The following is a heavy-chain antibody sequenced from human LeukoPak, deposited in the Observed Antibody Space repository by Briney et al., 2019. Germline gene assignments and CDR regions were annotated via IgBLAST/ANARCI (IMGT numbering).Heavy chain of an antibody. J-gene: IGHJ4*02. V-gene: IGHV1-24*01. CDR1: GYTLTELS. Sequence: GASVKVSCKVSGYTLTELSMHWVRQAPGKGGEGMGGFDPEGGETIYAQKFQGRVTMTEDTSTDTAYLELSSLRSEDTAVYYCAAGWVCSGGSCYYYFDYWGQGTLVTVSS. CDR2: FDPEGGET. CDR3: AAGWVCSGGSCYYYFDY. D-gene: IGHD2-15*01.